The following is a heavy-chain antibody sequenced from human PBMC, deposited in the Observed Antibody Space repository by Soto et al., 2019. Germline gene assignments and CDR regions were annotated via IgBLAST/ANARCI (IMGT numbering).Heavy chain of an antibody. CDR1: GFTFSSYG. CDR2: IWYDGSNK. CDR3: ARVNPSTVTTSTSGDDAFDI. D-gene: IGHD4-17*01. J-gene: IGHJ3*02. V-gene: IGHV3-33*01. Sequence: VQLVESGGGVVQPGRSLRLSCAASGFTFSSYGMHWVRQAPGKGLEWVAVIWYDGSNKYYADSVKGRFTISRDNSKNTLYLQMNSLRAEDTAVYYCARVNPSTVTTSTSGDDAFDIWGQGTMVTVSS.